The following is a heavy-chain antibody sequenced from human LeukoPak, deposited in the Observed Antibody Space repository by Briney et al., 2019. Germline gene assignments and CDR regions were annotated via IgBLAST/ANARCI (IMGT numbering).Heavy chain of an antibody. CDR1: GGSISSYY. V-gene: IGHV4-59*01. CDR3: ARVSSSYHHIEYFQH. D-gene: IGHD2-15*01. CDR2: IYYSGST. Sequence: PSETLSLTCTVSGGSISSYYWSWIRQPPGKGLEWIGYIYYSGSTNYNPSLRSRVTISVDTSKNQFSLKLSSVTAADTAVYYCARVSSSYHHIEYFQHWGQGTLVTVSS. J-gene: IGHJ1*01.